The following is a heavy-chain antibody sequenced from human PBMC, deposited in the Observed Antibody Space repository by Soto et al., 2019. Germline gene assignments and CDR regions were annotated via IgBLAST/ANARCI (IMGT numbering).Heavy chain of an antibody. V-gene: IGHV3-33*01. CDR1: GFTFSSYG. Sequence: GVSLRLSCAASGFTFSSYGMHWVRQAPGKGLEWVAVIWYDGSNKYYADSVKGRFTISRDNSKNTLYLQMNSLRAEDTAVYYCARQEAPAGVGYYYPTYYFDYWGQGTLVTVSS. CDR3: ARQEAPAGVGYYYPTYYFDY. D-gene: IGHD3-22*01. CDR2: IWYDGSNK. J-gene: IGHJ4*02.